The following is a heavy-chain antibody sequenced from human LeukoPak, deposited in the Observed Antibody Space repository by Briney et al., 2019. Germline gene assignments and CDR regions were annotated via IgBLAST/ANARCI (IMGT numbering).Heavy chain of an antibody. V-gene: IGHV4-34*01. D-gene: IGHD6-13*01. Sequence: SETLSLTCAVYGGSFSGYYWSWIRQPPGKGLEWIGEINHSGSTNYNPSLKSRVTISVDTSKNQFSLKLSSVTAADTAVYYCARASSIAAAENYYYYYMDVWGKGTTVTVSS. J-gene: IGHJ6*03. CDR2: INHSGST. CDR1: GGSFSGYY. CDR3: ARASSIAAAENYYYYYMDV.